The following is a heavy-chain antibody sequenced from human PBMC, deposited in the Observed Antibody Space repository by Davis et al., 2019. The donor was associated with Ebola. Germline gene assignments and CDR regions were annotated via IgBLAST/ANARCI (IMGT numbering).Heavy chain of an antibody. CDR2: IWYDGSNK. V-gene: IGHV3-33*08. CDR3: ARGSPLYYYGMDV. CDR1: GFTFSSYG. Sequence: GGSLRLSCAASGFTFSSYGMHWVRQAPGKGLEWVAVIWYDGSNKYYADSVKGRFTISRDNSKNTLYLQMNSLRAEDTAVYYCARGSPLYYYGMDVWGQGTTVTVSS. J-gene: IGHJ6*02.